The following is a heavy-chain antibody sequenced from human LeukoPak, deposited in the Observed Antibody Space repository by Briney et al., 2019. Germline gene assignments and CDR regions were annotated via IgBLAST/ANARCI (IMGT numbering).Heavy chain of an antibody. CDR1: GFTFSSYA. V-gene: IGHV3-23*01. CDR2: ISGSGGST. J-gene: IGHJ4*02. D-gene: IGHD3-22*01. CDR3: AKDARYYYDSSGYYDY. Sequence: GGSLRLSCAASGFTFSSYAMSWVRQAPGKGLEWVSAISGSGGSTYYADSVKGRFTISRDNSKNALYLQMNSLRAEDTAVYYCAKDARYYYDSSGYYDYWGQGTLVTVSS.